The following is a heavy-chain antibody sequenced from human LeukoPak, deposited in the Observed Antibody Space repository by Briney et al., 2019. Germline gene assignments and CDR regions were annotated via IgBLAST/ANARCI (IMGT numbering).Heavy chain of an antibody. D-gene: IGHD3-16*01. CDR3: AKDGGGGVLDY. J-gene: IGHJ4*02. Sequence: GGSLRLSCAASGFTFSSYGMPWVRQAPGKGLEWVAVISYDGSNKYYADSVKGRFTISRDNSKNTLYLQMNSLRAEDTAVYYCAKDGGGGVLDYWGQGTLVTVSS. CDR2: ISYDGSNK. CDR1: GFTFSSYG. V-gene: IGHV3-30*18.